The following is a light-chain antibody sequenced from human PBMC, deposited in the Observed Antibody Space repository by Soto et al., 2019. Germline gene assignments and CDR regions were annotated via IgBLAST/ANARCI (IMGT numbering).Light chain of an antibody. CDR2: DVS. Sequence: QSVLTQPASVSGSPGQSITISCTGTSSDVGSYNLVSWYQQHPGKAPKFMIYDVSKRPSGVPDRFSGSKSGNTASLTISGLQAEDEADYYCCSYAGSYTFVFGTGTKVTVL. CDR3: CSYAGSYTFV. CDR1: SSDVGSYNL. J-gene: IGLJ1*01. V-gene: IGLV2-23*02.